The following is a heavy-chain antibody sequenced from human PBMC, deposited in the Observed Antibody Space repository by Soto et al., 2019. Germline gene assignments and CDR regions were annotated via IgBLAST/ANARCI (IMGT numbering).Heavy chain of an antibody. Sequence: SETLSLTCTVSGGCISSCSYYWGWIRQPPGKGLEWIGSIYYSGSTYYNPSLKSRVTISVDTSKNQFSLKLSSVTAADTAVYYCSRHNLVQLVSTGWFDPWGQGTLVTVSS. CDR2: IYYSGST. CDR1: GGCISSCSYY. V-gene: IGHV4-39*01. D-gene: IGHD6-6*01. CDR3: SRHNLVQLVSTGWFDP. J-gene: IGHJ5*02.